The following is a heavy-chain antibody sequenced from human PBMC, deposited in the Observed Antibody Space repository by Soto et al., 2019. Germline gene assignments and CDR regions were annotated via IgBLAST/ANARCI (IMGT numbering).Heavy chain of an antibody. D-gene: IGHD6-19*01. CDR3: GKERRGSGWSVCDF. Sequence: VQLLESGGGLVQPGGSLRLSCAASGFIFRDYAMNWVRQAPGKGLEWVSDISGSGDSARYADSVKGRFTISRDSSRDTLYLHMNSLRVDDTAVYYCGKERRGSGWSVCDFWGQGDLVTVSS. V-gene: IGHV3-23*01. CDR1: GFIFRDYA. J-gene: IGHJ4*02. CDR2: ISGSGDSA.